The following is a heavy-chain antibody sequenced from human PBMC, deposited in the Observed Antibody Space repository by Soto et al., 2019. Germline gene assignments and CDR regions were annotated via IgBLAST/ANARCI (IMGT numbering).Heavy chain of an antibody. D-gene: IGHD3-16*01. Sequence: PSETLSLTCAVSGGSISSSNWWSWVRQPPGKGLDWFGVIYLSGSTNYNPSFKSRFTISVDKSKNHFSLKLSSLTAADTAVFYFARVLRGSQQSTYYYYGMDVWGQGTTVTVSS. CDR1: GGSISSSNW. J-gene: IGHJ6*02. CDR2: IYLSGST. V-gene: IGHV4-4*02. CDR3: ARVLRGSQQSTYYYYGMDV.